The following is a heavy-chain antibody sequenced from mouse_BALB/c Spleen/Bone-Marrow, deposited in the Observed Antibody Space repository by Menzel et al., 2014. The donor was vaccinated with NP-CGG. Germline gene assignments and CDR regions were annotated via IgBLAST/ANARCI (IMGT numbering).Heavy chain of an antibody. D-gene: IGHD4-1*01. CDR3: TRGGNWDDFDY. J-gene: IGHJ2*01. CDR1: GFTLSSFG. CDR2: ISSGSSTI. V-gene: IGHV5-17*02. Sequence: EVKVVDSGGGLVQPGGSRKLSCAASGFTLSSFGMHWVRQTPEKGLEWVAYISSGSSTIYHADTVKGRFTISRDNPKNTLFLQVTSLRSEDTAMYYCTRGGNWDDFDYWGQGTTLTVSS.